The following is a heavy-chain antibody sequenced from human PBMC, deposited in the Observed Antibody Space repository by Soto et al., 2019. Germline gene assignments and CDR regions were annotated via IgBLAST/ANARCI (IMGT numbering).Heavy chain of an antibody. Sequence: GASVKVSCKASGYTFTNNDVSWVRQATGQGLEWMGWMNPGSDDTGYAQKFQGRVTMTRDISTATAYMELSSLTSEDTAIYYCARMASFGSLNWFDPWGQGTLVTVSS. CDR1: GYTFTNND. J-gene: IGHJ5*02. V-gene: IGHV1-8*01. CDR3: ARMASFGSLNWFDP. CDR2: MNPGSDDT. D-gene: IGHD3-10*01.